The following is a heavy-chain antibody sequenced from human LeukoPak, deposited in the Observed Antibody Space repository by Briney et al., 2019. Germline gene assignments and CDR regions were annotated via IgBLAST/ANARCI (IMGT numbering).Heavy chain of an antibody. CDR3: ARERGSGWYDMAFDY. Sequence: PSETLSLTCSVSGGSISSYYWSWTRQPAGKGLEWIGRMYSSGNTNYNPSLKSRVTMSIDTSNNQFSLKLTSVTAADTAVYYCARERGSGWYDMAFDYWGQGSLVTVSS. CDR2: MYSSGNT. D-gene: IGHD6-19*01. CDR1: GGSISSYY. J-gene: IGHJ4*02. V-gene: IGHV4-4*07.